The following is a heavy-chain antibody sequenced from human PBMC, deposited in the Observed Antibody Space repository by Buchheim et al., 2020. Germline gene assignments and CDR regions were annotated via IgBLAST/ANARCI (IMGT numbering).Heavy chain of an antibody. Sequence: QVQLVQSGAEVKKPGASVKVSCKASGYTFTSYDINWVRQAPGQGLEWMGGIIPIFGTANYAQKFQGRVTITAEESTSTAYMELSILRSEDTAVYYCARDERGQWLVREYFQHLGQGTL. CDR2: IIPIFGTA. CDR1: GYTFTSYD. J-gene: IGHJ1*01. D-gene: IGHD6-19*01. CDR3: ARDERGQWLVREYFQH. V-gene: IGHV1-69*01.